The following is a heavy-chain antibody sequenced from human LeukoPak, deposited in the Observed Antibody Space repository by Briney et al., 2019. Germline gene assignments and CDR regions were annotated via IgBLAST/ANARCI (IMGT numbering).Heavy chain of an antibody. CDR1: GFTFSSYS. V-gene: IGHV3-21*01. Sequence: GGSLRLSCAASGFTFSSYSMNWVRQAPGKGLEWVSSISSSSSYIYYADSVKGRFTISRDNAKNSLYLQMNSLRAEDTAVYYCARASGYPRYYFDYWGQGTLVTVSS. D-gene: IGHD6-25*01. CDR3: ARASGYPRYYFDY. CDR2: ISSSSSYI. J-gene: IGHJ4*02.